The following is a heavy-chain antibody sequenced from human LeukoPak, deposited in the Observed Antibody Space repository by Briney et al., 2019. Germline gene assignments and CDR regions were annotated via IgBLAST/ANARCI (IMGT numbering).Heavy chain of an antibody. CDR3: ARDRGYSGYGMARGDY. CDR2: ISAYNGNT. Sequence: ASVKVSCKASGYTFTSYGISWVRQAPGQGLEWMGWISAYNGNTNSAQKLQGRVTMTTDTSTSTAYMELRSLRSDDTAVYYCARDRGYSGYGMARGDYWGQGTLVTVSS. V-gene: IGHV1-18*01. CDR1: GYTFTSYG. J-gene: IGHJ4*02. D-gene: IGHD5-12*01.